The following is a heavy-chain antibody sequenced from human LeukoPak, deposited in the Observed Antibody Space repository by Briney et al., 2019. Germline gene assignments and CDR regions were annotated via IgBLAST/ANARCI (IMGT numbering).Heavy chain of an antibody. CDR1: GYTFTSDG. CDR3: ARDLGWHDSSGYYSGPNY. D-gene: IGHD3-22*01. V-gene: IGHV1-18*01. Sequence: ASVKVSCKASGYTFTSDGISWVRQAPGHGLNWIGRIRAYNGNTNYAQKLQGRVTMTTDTSTSTAYMELRSLRSDDTAVYYCARDLGWHDSSGYYSGPNYWGQGTLVTVSP. CDR2: IRAYNGNT. J-gene: IGHJ4*02.